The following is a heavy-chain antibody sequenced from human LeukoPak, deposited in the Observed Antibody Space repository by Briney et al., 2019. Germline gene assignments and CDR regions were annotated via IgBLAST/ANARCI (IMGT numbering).Heavy chain of an antibody. D-gene: IGHD3-22*01. CDR3: AKDHSFGYYYDSSGYYYY. Sequence: GGSLRLSCAASGFTFSSYAMHWVRQAPGKGLEWVAVISYDGSNKYYADSVKGRFTISRDNSKNTLYLQMNSLRAEDTAVYYCAKDHSFGYYYDSSGYYYYWGQGTLVTVSS. V-gene: IGHV3-30-3*01. J-gene: IGHJ4*02. CDR2: ISYDGSNK. CDR1: GFTFSSYA.